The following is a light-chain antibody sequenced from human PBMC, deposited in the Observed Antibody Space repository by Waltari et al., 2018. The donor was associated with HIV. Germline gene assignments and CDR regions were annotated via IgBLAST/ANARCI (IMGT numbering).Light chain of an antibody. CDR3: SSYTSATTIV. Sequence: QSALTQPASVSGSPGQSITIPCTGTNTDVGGYIYVSWYQQHPGKAPKLIIYEVSHRPSGISNRFSGSKSGNTASLTISGLQSEDEADYYCSSYTSATTIVFGGGTKVTVL. CDR2: EVS. J-gene: IGLJ2*01. V-gene: IGLV2-14*01. CDR1: NTDVGGYIY.